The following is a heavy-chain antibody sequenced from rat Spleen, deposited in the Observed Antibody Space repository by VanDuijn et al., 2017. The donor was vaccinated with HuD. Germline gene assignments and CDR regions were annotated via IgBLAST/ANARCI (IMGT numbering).Heavy chain of an antibody. J-gene: IGHJ4*01. D-gene: IGHD1-12*02. CDR2: ITNTGGSI. CDR1: GFTFDDYW. V-gene: IGHV5-31*01. CDR3: ARHNYYDGTYYYPYVMDA. Sequence: EVQLVESGGGLLQPGRSLKLSCVASGFTFDDYWMTWIRQAPGKGLEWVASITNTGGSIYYPDSVKGRFTISRDNAKSTLYLQMDSLRSEDTATYYWARHNYYDGTYYYPYVMDAWGQGASVTVSS.